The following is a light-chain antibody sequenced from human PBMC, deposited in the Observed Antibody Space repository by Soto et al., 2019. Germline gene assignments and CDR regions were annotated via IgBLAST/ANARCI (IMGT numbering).Light chain of an antibody. CDR2: GAS. Sequence: EIVLTQSPGTLSLSPGERATLSCRASQSVTNNYLAWYQQKPGQAPRLRIYGASSRATGIPDRFSGSGSETDFTLTISRLEPEDFAVYYCQHYGSSPETFGQGTKLEIK. CDR1: QSVTNNY. V-gene: IGKV3-20*01. CDR3: QHYGSSPET. J-gene: IGKJ2*01.